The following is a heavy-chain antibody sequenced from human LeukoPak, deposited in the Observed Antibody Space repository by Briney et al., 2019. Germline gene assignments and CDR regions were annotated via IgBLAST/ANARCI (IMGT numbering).Heavy chain of an antibody. CDR1: GITVSSNK. J-gene: IGHJ4*02. D-gene: IGHD7-27*01. V-gene: IGHV3-66*01. CDR3: ARDHNWGPDY. Sequence: PGGSLRLSCAASGITVSSNKMNWVRQAPGKGLEWVSVLYSGGSTNYADSVKGRFTISRDNSKNTLYLQMNSLRAEDTAVYYCARDHNWGPDYWGQGTLVSVSS. CDR2: LYSGGST.